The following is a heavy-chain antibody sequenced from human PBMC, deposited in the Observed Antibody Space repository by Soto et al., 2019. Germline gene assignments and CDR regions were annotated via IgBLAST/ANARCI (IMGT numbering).Heavy chain of an antibody. CDR3: TKDEDYSSGWYQPDS. Sequence: DVQLLESGGDLVQPGGSLRLSCAASGFSFRSHAMNWVRQAPGKGLEWVSSISSSGDSTYYADSVKGRFTISRDNSRNTLFRQMNSLRAEDMARYYCTKDEDYSSGWYQPDSWGQGTLVTVSS. CDR1: GFSFRSHA. V-gene: IGHV3-23*01. J-gene: IGHJ4*02. CDR2: ISSSGDST. D-gene: IGHD6-19*01.